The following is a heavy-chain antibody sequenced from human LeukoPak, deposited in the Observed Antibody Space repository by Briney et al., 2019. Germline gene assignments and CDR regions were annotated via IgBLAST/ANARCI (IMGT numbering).Heavy chain of an antibody. V-gene: IGHV3-23*01. CDR2: ISGSGGST. Sequence: QPGGSLRLSCAASGFTFSSYAMSWVRQAPGKGLEWVSAISGSGGSTYYADSVKGRFTISRDNSKNTLYLQMNSLRAEDTAVYYCAKAEDYGSGTLGYFDYWGQGTLVTVSS. CDR3: AKAEDYGSGTLGYFDY. D-gene: IGHD3-10*01. CDR1: GFTFSSYA. J-gene: IGHJ4*02.